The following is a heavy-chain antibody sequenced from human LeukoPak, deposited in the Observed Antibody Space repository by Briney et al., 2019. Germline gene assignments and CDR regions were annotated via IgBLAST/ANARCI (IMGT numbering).Heavy chain of an antibody. CDR1: GFTSIAYA. CDR2: ISGGGVTT. D-gene: IGHD3-16*01. J-gene: IGHJ6*02. Sequence: GGSLRLSCVGSGFTSIAYALTWASEAPGKGLECVSGISGGGVTTYYADAVKGRFTISRGNFENTLYLEMKTLRSGDAAIYYCARNQQLGGHSYYYSGMDVWGQGTTVTVSS. V-gene: IGHV3-23*01. CDR3: ARNQQLGGHSYYYSGMDV.